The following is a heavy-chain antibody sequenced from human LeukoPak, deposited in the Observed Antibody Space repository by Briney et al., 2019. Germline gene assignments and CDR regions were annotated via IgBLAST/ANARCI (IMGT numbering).Heavy chain of an antibody. J-gene: IGHJ5*02. V-gene: IGHV1-24*01. D-gene: IGHD6-19*01. CDR2: FDPEDGET. CDR3: AAYSGWPHNWFDP. Sequence: ASVTVSCKVSGYTLTELSMHWVRQAPGKGLEWMGGFDPEDGETIYAQKFQGRVTMTEDTSTDTAYMELSSLRSEDTAVYYCAAYSGWPHNWFDPWGQGALVTVSS. CDR1: GYTLTELS.